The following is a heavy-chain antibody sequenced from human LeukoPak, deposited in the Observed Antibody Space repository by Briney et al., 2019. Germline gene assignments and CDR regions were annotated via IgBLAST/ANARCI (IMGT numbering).Heavy chain of an antibody. D-gene: IGHD3-10*01. CDR1: GGSLSGYY. CDR2: INHSGST. CDR3: ARRGITMVRGVHNWFDP. J-gene: IGHJ5*02. Sequence: SETLSLTCAVYGGSLSGYYWSWIRQPPGKGLEWIGEINHSGSTNYNPSLKSRVTISVDTSKNQFSLKLSSVTAADTAVYYCARRGITMVRGVHNWFDPWGQGTLVTVSS. V-gene: IGHV4-34*01.